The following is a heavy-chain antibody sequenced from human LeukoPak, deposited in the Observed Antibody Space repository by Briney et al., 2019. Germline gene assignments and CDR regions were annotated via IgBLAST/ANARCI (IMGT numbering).Heavy chain of an antibody. CDR3: ARGGALRFLEWLSLYWFDP. V-gene: IGHV4-34*01. CDR1: GGSFSGYY. Sequence: SETLSLTCAVYGGSFSGYYWSWIRQPPGKGLEWIGEINHSGSTNFNPSLKSRVTISVDTSKNQFSLKLSSVTAADTAVYYCARGGALRFLEWLSLYWFDPWGQGTLVTVSS. J-gene: IGHJ5*02. D-gene: IGHD3-3*01. CDR2: INHSGST.